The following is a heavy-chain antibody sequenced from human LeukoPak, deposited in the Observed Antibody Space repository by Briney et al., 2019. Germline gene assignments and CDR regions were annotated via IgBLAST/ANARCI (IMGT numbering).Heavy chain of an antibody. V-gene: IGHV4-39*07. D-gene: IGHD3-22*01. J-gene: IGHJ4*02. CDR2: IYYSGST. Sequence: MPSETLSLTCTVSGGSISSSSYYWGWIRQPPGKGLEWIGSIYYSGSTYYNPSLKSRVTISVDTSKNQFSLKLSSVTAADTAVYYCARARRYYDSSGYLMYYFDYWGQGTLVTVSS. CDR3: ARARRYYDSSGYLMYYFDY. CDR1: GGSISSSSYY.